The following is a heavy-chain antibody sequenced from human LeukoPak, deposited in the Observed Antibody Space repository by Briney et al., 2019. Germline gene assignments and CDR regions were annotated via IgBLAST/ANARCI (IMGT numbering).Heavy chain of an antibody. J-gene: IGHJ4*02. V-gene: IGHV3-21*01. Sequence: GGSLRLSCAASGFTFSSYSMNWVRQAPGKGLEWVSSISSSSSYIYYADSVKGRFTISRDNAKNTLYLQMNSLRAEDTAVYFCARERKSSTSMDYWGQGTLVTVSS. CDR1: GFTFSSYS. CDR2: ISSSSSYI. D-gene: IGHD2-2*01. CDR3: ARERKSSTSMDY.